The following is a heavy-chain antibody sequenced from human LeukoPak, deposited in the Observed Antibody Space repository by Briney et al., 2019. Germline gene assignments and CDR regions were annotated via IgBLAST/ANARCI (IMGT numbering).Heavy chain of an antibody. V-gene: IGHV3-21*01. D-gene: IGHD3-10*01. J-gene: IGHJ5*02. CDR2: ISSSSSYI. CDR3: AREGGYYGSGSYYRHFDP. CDR1: GFAFSSYS. Sequence: GGSLRLSCAASGFAFSSYSMNWVRHAPGKGLEWVSSISSSSSYIYYADSVKGRFTISRDNAKNSLYLQMNSLRAEDTAVYYCAREGGYYGSGSYYRHFDPWGQGTLVTVSS.